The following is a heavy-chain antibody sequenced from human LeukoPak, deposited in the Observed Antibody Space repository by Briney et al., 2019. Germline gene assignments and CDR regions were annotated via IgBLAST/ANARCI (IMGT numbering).Heavy chain of an antibody. Sequence: PPETLSLTCTLSGGSLSSYYWSWIRQPPGKGLEYIGYIYISGSTNYNPSLKSRVTISVDTSKNQYTLMLSSVTAADTEVYYWARGGGKGWLWFDYWGQGTLVTVSS. V-gene: IGHV4-59*01. CDR1: GGSLSSYY. D-gene: IGHD3-9*01. CDR3: ARGGGKGWLWFDY. CDR2: IYISGST. J-gene: IGHJ4*02.